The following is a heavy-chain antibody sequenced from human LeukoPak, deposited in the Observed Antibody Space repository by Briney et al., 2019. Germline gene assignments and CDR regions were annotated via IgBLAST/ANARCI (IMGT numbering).Heavy chain of an antibody. CDR1: GGSFSGYY. J-gene: IGHJ4*02. CDR3: ARGGGVTTNPNPFDY. Sequence: PSETLSLTCAVYGGSFSGYYWSWIRQPPGKGLEWIGETNHSGSTNYNPSLKSRVTISVDTSKNQFSLKLSSVTAADTAVYYCARGGGVTTNPNPFDYWGQGTLVTVSS. V-gene: IGHV4-34*01. CDR2: TNHSGST. D-gene: IGHD2-21*02.